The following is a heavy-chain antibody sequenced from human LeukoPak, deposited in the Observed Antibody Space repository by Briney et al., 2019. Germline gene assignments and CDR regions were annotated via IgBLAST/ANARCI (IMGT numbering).Heavy chain of an antibody. J-gene: IGHJ4*02. CDR3: ARGVNWGLPFDF. Sequence: SQTLSLTCTVSGGSISSGSYYWSWIRQPPGKGLEWIGYIFYSGSTNYNPSLKSRVTMSVDTSKNHFSLQLTSVTAADTAVYYCARGVNWGLPFDFWGQGALVTVSS. CDR1: GGSISSGSYY. CDR2: IFYSGST. D-gene: IGHD7-27*01. V-gene: IGHV4-61*03.